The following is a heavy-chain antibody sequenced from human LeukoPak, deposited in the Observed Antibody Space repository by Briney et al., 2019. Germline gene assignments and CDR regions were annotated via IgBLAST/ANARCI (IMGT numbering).Heavy chain of an antibody. Sequence: PGGSLRLSCAASGFTFSRYWMNWVRQAPGKGLEWLANIKQDGSEKYYVDSVKGRFTISRDNAQNLVYLQLNSLRADDTAVYYCAGGAGWTSDIWGQGTLVIVPS. CDR3: AGGAGWTSDI. CDR1: GFTFSRYW. V-gene: IGHV3-7*01. CDR2: IKQDGSEK. D-gene: IGHD6-19*01. J-gene: IGHJ3*02.